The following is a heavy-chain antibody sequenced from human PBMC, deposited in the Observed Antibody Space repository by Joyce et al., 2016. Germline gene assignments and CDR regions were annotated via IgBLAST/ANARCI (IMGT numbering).Heavy chain of an antibody. CDR3: ARPVYCSATTCSGPFHI. Sequence: QVHLQQWGAGLLKPSETLSLTCAVYGGSLNNYFWSWIRQPPGRGLEWIGEINHRVGTTYNPSLRSRVIISVDTSKNQFSLKLTSVAAADTAVYYCARPVYCSATTCSGPFHIWGQGTLVTVSS. D-gene: IGHD2-15*01. CDR1: GGSLNNYF. CDR2: INHRVGT. V-gene: IGHV4-34*01. J-gene: IGHJ3*02.